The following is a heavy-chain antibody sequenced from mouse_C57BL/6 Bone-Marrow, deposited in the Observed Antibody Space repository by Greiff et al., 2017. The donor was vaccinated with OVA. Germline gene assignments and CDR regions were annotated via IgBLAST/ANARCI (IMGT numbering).Heavy chain of an antibody. CDR3: ARQVTTVVARYAMDY. Sequence: EVKLMESGGDLVKPGGSLKLSCAASGFTFSSYGMSWVRQTPDKRLEWVATISSGGSYTYYPDSVKGRFTISRDNAKNTLYLQMSSLKSEDTAMYYCARQVTTVVARYAMDYWGQGTSVTVSS. CDR2: ISSGGSYT. V-gene: IGHV5-6*01. D-gene: IGHD1-1*01. CDR1: GFTFSSYG. J-gene: IGHJ4*01.